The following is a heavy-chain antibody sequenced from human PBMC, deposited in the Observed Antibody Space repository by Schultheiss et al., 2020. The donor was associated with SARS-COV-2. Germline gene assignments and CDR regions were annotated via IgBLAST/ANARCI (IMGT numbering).Heavy chain of an antibody. CDR3: ARKGGLGWPYWYFDL. Sequence: SETLSLTCTVSGGSISSYYWSWIRQPPGKGLEWIGEINHSGSTNYNPSLKSRVTISVDTSKNQFSLKLSSVTAADTAVYYCARKGGLGWPYWYFDLWGRGTLVTVSS. V-gene: IGHV4-34*01. D-gene: IGHD2-15*01. CDR2: INHSGST. J-gene: IGHJ2*01. CDR1: GGSISSYY.